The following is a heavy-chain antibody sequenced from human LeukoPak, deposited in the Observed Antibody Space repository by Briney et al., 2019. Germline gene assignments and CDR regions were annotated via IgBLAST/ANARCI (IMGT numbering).Heavy chain of an antibody. Sequence: PSETLSLTCAVYGGSFSGYYWSWIRQPPGKGLEWIGEINHSGSTNYNPSLKSRVTISVDTSKNQFSLKLSSVTAADTAVYYCRVVYYDFWSGYLSADYWGQGTLVTVSS. CDR2: INHSGST. CDR1: GGSFSGYY. J-gene: IGHJ4*02. V-gene: IGHV4-34*01. D-gene: IGHD3-3*01. CDR3: RVVYYDFWSGYLSADY.